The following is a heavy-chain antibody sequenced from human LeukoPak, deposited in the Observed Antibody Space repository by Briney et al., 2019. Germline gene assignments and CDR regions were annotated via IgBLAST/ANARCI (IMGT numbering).Heavy chain of an antibody. CDR1: GFTFSSHP. V-gene: IGHV3-23*01. D-gene: IGHD6-13*01. CDR3: ARGRGSWYGVYFDY. Sequence: GVSLRLSCAASGFTFSSHPMGWVRQAPGKGLEWVSGISGSGGSTYYGDSVKGRFTISRDNAKNTLYLQMSSLRGEDTAVYYCARGRGSWYGVYFDYWGQGTLVTVSS. J-gene: IGHJ4*02. CDR2: ISGSGGST.